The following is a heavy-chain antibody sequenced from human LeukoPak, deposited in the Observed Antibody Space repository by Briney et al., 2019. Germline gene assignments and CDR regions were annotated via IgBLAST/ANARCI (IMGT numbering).Heavy chain of an antibody. J-gene: IGHJ6*03. D-gene: IGHD6-13*01. V-gene: IGHV4-38-2*02. CDR3: ARGRVSSSSWSSTYYYYFYMDV. Sequence: PSETLSLTCTVSGYSISSGYYWGWIRQPPGQGLEWIGSIYHSGSTYYNPSLNSRVTISRDTSKNHFSLELSSVTAADTAVYFCARGRVSSSSWSSTYYYYFYMDVWGKGTTVTVSS. CDR2: IYHSGST. CDR1: GYSISSGYY.